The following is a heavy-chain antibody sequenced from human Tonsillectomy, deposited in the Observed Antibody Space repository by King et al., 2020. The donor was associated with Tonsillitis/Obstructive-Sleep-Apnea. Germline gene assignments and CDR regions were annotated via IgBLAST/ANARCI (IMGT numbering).Heavy chain of an antibody. V-gene: IGHV4-61*03. D-gene: IGHD2/OR15-2a*01. CDR1: GGSVSSTTYY. Sequence: VQLQESGPGLVKPSETLSLTCTVSGGSVSSTTYYWTCIRQPPGKGLGWIGFIYYSGSTNYNPSLKSRVNILLNTPKNHFLLNLRSVTAAHTAVYYCARLMEYFHYMDVGGKGTAVTVSS. J-gene: IGHJ6*03. CDR3: ARLMEYFHYMDV. CDR2: IYYSGST.